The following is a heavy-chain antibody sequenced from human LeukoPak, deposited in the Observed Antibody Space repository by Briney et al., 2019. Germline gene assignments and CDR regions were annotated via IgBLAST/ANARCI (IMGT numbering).Heavy chain of an antibody. V-gene: IGHV3-53*01. J-gene: IGHJ4*02. CDR1: GFIFSSYS. D-gene: IGHD3-3*01. Sequence: GGSLRLSCAASGFIFSSYSMSWVRQAPGKGLEWVSVIYSGGSTYYADSVKGRFTISRDNSKNTLYLQMNSLRAEDTAVYYCARESITIFGVVLDYWGQGTLVTVSS. CDR2: IYSGGST. CDR3: ARESITIFGVVLDY.